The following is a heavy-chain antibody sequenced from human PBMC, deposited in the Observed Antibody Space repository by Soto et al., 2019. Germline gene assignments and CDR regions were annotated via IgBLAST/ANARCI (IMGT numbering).Heavy chain of an antibody. Sequence: KPSETLSLTCTVSGGSISSGDYYWSWIRQPPGKGLEWIGYIYYSGSTNYNPSLKSRVTISVDTSKNQFSLKLSSVTAADTAVYYCARGEERYSYGYGSYYYYGMDVWGQGTTVTVSS. J-gene: IGHJ6*02. CDR2: IYYSGST. D-gene: IGHD5-18*01. V-gene: IGHV4-61*08. CDR1: GGSISSGDYY. CDR3: ARGEERYSYGYGSYYYYGMDV.